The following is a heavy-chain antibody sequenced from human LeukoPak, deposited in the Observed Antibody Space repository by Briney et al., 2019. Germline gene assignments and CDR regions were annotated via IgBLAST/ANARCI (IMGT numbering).Heavy chain of an antibody. Sequence: GGSPRLSCAASGYTFSSYWVHWVRQAPGKGLVWVSHVNSDGSDTSYADSVKGRFTISRDNAKNTLYLQMNSLRAEDTAVYYCARGASSAWYQNFDYWGQGTLVTVSS. V-gene: IGHV3-74*01. CDR2: VNSDGSDT. CDR1: GYTFSSYW. CDR3: ARGASSAWYQNFDY. D-gene: IGHD6-19*01. J-gene: IGHJ4*02.